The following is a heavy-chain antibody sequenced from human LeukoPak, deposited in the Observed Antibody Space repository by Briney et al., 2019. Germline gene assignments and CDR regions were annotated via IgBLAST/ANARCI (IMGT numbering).Heavy chain of an antibody. V-gene: IGHV4-39*07. CDR1: GGSISSSSYY. Sequence: SETLSLTCTVSGGSISSSSYYWGWIRQPPGKGLEWIGSIYYSGSTYYNPSLKSRVTISVDTSKNQFSLKLSSVTAADTAVYYCARARRGSYSSSSHFDYWGQGTLVTVSS. J-gene: IGHJ4*02. CDR2: IYYSGST. D-gene: IGHD6-6*01. CDR3: ARARRGSYSSSSHFDY.